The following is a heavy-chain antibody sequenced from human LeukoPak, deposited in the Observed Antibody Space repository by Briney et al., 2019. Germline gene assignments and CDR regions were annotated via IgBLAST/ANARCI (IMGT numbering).Heavy chain of an antibody. CDR1: GFLFNHYW. CDR3: ARDLNWETY. V-gene: IGHV3-7*01. D-gene: IGHD1-26*01. CDR2: IKPDGSEN. Sequence: PGGSLLLSCAASGFLFNHYWMTWVRHPPGKGLECVASIKPDGSENYYVDSVKGRFTISRDNAKNSLYLQMNSLRVEDAAVYYCARDLNWETYWGQGTLVTVSS. J-gene: IGHJ4*02.